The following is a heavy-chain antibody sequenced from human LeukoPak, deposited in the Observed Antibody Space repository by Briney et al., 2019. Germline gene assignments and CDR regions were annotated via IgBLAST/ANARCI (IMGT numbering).Heavy chain of an antibody. D-gene: IGHD4-17*01. CDR3: ARSGYGDYSSHFDY. V-gene: IGHV3-21*01. J-gene: IGHJ4*02. CDR2: ISSSSYI. CDR1: GFTFSSYS. Sequence: GGSLRLSCAASGFTFSSYSMNWVRQAPGKGLEWVSSISSSSYIYYADSVKGRFTISRDNAKNSLYLQMNSLRAEDTAVYYCARSGYGDYSSHFDYWGQGTLVTVSS.